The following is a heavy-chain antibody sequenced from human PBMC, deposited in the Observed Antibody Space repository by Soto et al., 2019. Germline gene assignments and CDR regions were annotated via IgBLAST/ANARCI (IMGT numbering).Heavy chain of an antibody. CDR1: GFSLNTGGLG. J-gene: IGHJ6*02. Sequence: QITLKESGPTLVKPTQTLTLTSTFSGFSLNTGGLGVGWIRQPPGKALEWLALIYWDGDTRYSPSLKSRLSITKDTSNNQVVLTMTNMDPVDTATYFCAHSRCGRDCLRSYSPHDYYGLDVWGQGTTVTVSS. V-gene: IGHV2-5*02. CDR3: AHSRCGRDCLRSYSPHDYYGLDV. CDR2: IYWDGDT. D-gene: IGHD2-21*02.